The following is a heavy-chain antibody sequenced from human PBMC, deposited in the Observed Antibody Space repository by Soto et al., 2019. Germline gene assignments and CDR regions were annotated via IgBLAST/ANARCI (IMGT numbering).Heavy chain of an antibody. D-gene: IGHD2-2*02. CDR1: GYTFTSYA. J-gene: IGHJ5*02. V-gene: IGHV1-3*01. Sequence: ASVKVSCKASGYTFTSYAMHWVRQAPGQRLEWMGWINAGNGNTKYSQKFQGRVTITRDTSASTAYMELSSLRSEDTAVYYCASAYCSSTSCYTWWFDTWGQGTLVTVSS. CDR3: ASAYCSSTSCYTWWFDT. CDR2: INAGNGNT.